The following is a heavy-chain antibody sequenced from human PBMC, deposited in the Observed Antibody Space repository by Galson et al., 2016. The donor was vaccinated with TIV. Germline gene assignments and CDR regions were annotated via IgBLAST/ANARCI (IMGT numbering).Heavy chain of an antibody. V-gene: IGHV1-24*01. Sequence: SVKVSCKVSGNSLNELVIHWVRQAPGKGLELMGGFDPEVAKTVHAQKLQDRVTMAADTSTNTAYMELGSLRFEDTAVYYCATVAWFPGLSLDTWGQGTLVTVSS. D-gene: IGHD2/OR15-2a*01. CDR3: ATVAWFPGLSLDT. J-gene: IGHJ5*02. CDR1: GNSLNELV. CDR2: FDPEVAKT.